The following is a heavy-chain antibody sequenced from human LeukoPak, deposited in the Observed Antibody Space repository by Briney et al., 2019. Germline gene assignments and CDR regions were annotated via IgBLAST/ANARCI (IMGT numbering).Heavy chain of an antibody. CDR1: SGSISGYY. CDR3: ARDGRAGSLFAY. D-gene: IGHD6-19*01. CDR2: ISYSGST. J-gene: IGHJ4*02. Sequence: TSETLSLTCTVSSGSISGYYWSWIRQPPGKGLEWVGYISYSGSTNYNPSLKSRVTISVDTSKNQFSLKLSSVTAADTAICYCARDGRAGSLFAYWGQGTLVTVSS. V-gene: IGHV4-59*01.